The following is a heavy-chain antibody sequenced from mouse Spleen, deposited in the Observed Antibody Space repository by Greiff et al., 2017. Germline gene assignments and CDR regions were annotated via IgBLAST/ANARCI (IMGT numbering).Heavy chain of an antibody. CDR1: GYTFTSYW. CDR2: IYPSDSET. Sequence: QVQLQQPGAELVRPGSSVKLSCKASGYTFTSYWMDWVKQRPGQGLEWIGNIYPSDSETHYNQKFKDKATLTVDKSSSTAYMQLSSLTSEEEAVYDGARRDYDSWGAYWGQGTLVTVSA. D-gene: IGHD2-4*01. V-gene: IGHV1-61*01. CDR3: ARRDYDSWGAY. J-gene: IGHJ3*01.